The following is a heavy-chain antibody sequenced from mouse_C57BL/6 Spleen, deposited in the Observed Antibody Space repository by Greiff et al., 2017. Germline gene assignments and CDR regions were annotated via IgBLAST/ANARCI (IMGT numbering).Heavy chain of an antibody. J-gene: IGHJ4*01. V-gene: IGHV1-59*01. CDR3: ARYDRYYAMDY. CDR1: GYTFTSYW. CDR2: IVPSDSYT. Sequence: QVQLQQPGAELVRPGTSVKLSCKASGYTFTSYWMHWVKQRPGHGLEWIGVIVPSDSYTNYNQKFKGKATLTVDTSSSTAYMQLSSLTSEDSAVYYCARYDRYYAMDYWGQGTSVTVSS. D-gene: IGHD2-12*01.